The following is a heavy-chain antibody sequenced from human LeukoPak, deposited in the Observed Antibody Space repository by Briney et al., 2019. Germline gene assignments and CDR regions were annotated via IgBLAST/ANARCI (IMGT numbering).Heavy chain of an antibody. CDR2: ISSSGSTI. D-gene: IGHD6-19*01. V-gene: IGHV3-48*03. Sequence: GGSLRLSCASSGFTFSSYEMNWVRQAPGKGLEWVSYISSSGSTIYYADSVKGRFTISRDNAKNSLYLQMNSLRAEDTAVYYCAREQWLVLLAFDIWGQGTMVTVSS. J-gene: IGHJ3*02. CDR1: GFTFSSYE. CDR3: AREQWLVLLAFDI.